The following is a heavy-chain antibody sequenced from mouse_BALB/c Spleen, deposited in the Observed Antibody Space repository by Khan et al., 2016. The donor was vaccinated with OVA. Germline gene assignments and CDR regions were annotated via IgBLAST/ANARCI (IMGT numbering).Heavy chain of an antibody. J-gene: IGHJ1*01. Sequence: QVQLKESGPGLVAPSQSLSITCTVSGFSLSRYSVHWVRQPPGKGLEWLGIMWIGGSTDYNSALKSRLSISKDNSKSQVFLKMNSLQTDDTAMYYCARNRDGGSYWDFDVWGAGTTVTISS. CDR2: MWIGGST. CDR1: GFSLSRYS. CDR3: ARNRDGGSYWDFDV. D-gene: IGHD3-3*01. V-gene: IGHV2-6-4*01.